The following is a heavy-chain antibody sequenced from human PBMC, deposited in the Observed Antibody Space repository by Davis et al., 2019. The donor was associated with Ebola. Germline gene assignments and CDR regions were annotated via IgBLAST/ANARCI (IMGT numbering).Heavy chain of an antibody. CDR1: GFVFRSYV. CDR2: HGTSGDT. V-gene: IGHV3-23*01. Sequence: GGSLRLSCAASGFVFRSYVMSWVRRAPGKGLEWVSTHGTSGDTYYADSVKGRFTISRDNAKNTLYLQMDDLRAEETAVYYCGREGGVFGCDYRGQGALVTVSS. CDR3: GREGGVFGCDY. D-gene: IGHD3-3*01. J-gene: IGHJ4*02.